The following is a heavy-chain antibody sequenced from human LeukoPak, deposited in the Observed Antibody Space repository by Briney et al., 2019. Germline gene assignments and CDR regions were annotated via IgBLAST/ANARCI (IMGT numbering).Heavy chain of an antibody. CDR3: AREGRKAGKFDY. V-gene: IGHV4-38-2*02. Sequence: PSETLSLTCAVSRYSISSGYYWGWIRQPPGEGLEWIGSIHHSGRTYYNPSLKSRVTISVDTSKNQFSLKLSSVTAADTAVYYCAREGRKAGKFDYWGQGTLVTVSS. CDR2: IHHSGRT. D-gene: IGHD3-10*01. CDR1: RYSISSGYY. J-gene: IGHJ4*02.